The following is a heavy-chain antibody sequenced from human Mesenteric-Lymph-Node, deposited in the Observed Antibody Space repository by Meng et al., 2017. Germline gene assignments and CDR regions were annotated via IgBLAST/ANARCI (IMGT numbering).Heavy chain of an antibody. V-gene: IGHV4-4*07. CDR1: GGSTSNYY. J-gene: IGHJ2*01. CDR2: IYASVST. CDR3: VRDGSSSSGGTL. D-gene: IGHD2-2*01. Sequence: SETLSLTCTVSGGSTSNYYWSWIRQPAGKGLEWIGRIYASVSTNYNPSLKTRITMSVDTSKSQFSLKLTSITAADTAVYYCVRDGSSSSGGTLWGRGTLVTVS.